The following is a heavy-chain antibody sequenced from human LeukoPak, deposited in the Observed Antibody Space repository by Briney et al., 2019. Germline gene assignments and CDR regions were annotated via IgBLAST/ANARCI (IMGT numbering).Heavy chain of an antibody. J-gene: IGHJ4*02. CDR2: ISPDGGNT. V-gene: IGHV3-64D*06. CDR3: VPKGTEGY. Sequence: GGSLRLSCSASGFTFSSYAMHWVRQAPGKGLEYVSAISPDGGNTYYADSVKGRFSISRDNSKNALYLQMSSLRPEDTAVYYCVPKGTEGYWGQGTLVTVSS. CDR1: GFTFSSYA.